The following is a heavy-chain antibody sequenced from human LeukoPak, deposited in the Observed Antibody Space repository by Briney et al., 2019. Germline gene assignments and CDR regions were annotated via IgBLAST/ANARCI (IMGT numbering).Heavy chain of an antibody. CDR2: ISYDGTNK. CDR1: GFTFSSYA. D-gene: IGHD3-3*01. CDR3: ARMDQLRFLEWFATGAFDV. V-gene: IGHV3-30-3*01. J-gene: IGHJ3*01. Sequence: GGSLRLSCAASGFTFSSYAMHWVRRAPGKGLEWVAVISYDGTNKYYADSVKGRFTISRDNSKNTLYLQMNSLRAEDTAVYYCARMDQLRFLEWFATGAFDVWGQGTMVTVSS.